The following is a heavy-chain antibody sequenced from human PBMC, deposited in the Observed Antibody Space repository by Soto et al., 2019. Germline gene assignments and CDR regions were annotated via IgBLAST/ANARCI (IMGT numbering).Heavy chain of an antibody. Sequence: QVQLVQSGAEVKKPGASVKVSCKASGYTFTSYAMHWVRQAPGQRLEWMGWINAGNGNTKYSQKFQGRVTITRDTSASTAYMELSSLRSEDTAVYYCARSVLMVYAIRVPDYWGQGTLVTVSS. D-gene: IGHD2-8*01. CDR2: INAGNGNT. J-gene: IGHJ4*02. CDR3: ARSVLMVYAIRVPDY. CDR1: GYTFTSYA. V-gene: IGHV1-3*01.